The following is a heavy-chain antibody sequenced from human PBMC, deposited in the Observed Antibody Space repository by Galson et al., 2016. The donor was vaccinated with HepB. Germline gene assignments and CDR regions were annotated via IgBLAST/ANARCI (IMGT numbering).Heavy chain of an antibody. V-gene: IGHV1-18*01. CDR3: ARGITMVQSNWLDP. J-gene: IGHJ5*02. Sequence: SVKVSCKASGYMFNSYHISWVRQAPGQGLEWLGWINGYNGITKYAEKFQGRVTMTADTSTSTAYPELRSLRSDDTAVYYCARGITMVQSNWLDPWGQGTLVTVSS. CDR1: GYMFNSYH. D-gene: IGHD3-10*01. CDR2: INGYNGIT.